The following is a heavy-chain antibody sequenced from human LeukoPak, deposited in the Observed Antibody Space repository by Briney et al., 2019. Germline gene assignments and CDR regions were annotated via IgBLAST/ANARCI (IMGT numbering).Heavy chain of an antibody. V-gene: IGHV3-33*01. CDR1: GFTFSHHG. CDR2: IGVDGSQR. D-gene: IGHD2-2*01. Sequence: GGSLRLFRAASGFTFSHHGFHSVRQVPGNGPEWVAVIGVDGSQRQYAESVKGRFTITRDNSKNTVYLQMDSLRADDTAVYYCVVVVVPAAVWHFDFWGRGTLVTVSS. CDR3: VVVVVPAAVWHFDF. J-gene: IGHJ2*01.